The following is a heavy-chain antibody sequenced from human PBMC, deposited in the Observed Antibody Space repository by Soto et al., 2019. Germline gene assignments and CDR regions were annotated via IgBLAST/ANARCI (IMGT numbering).Heavy chain of an antibody. CDR2: IYYSGST. J-gene: IGHJ5*02. CDR3: AREKTAAGTS. V-gene: IGHV4-39*01. CDR1: GGSISSSSYY. D-gene: IGHD6-13*01. Sequence: QLQLQESGPGLVKPSETLSLTCTVSGGSISSSSYYWGWIRQPPGKGLEWIGSIYYSGSTYYNPSLKSRVTIAVDTSKNQFSLKLSSVTAADTAVYYCAREKTAAGTSWGQGTLVTVSS.